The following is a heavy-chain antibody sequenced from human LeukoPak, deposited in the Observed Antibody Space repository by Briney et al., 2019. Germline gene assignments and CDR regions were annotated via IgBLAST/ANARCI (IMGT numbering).Heavy chain of an antibody. CDR3: ARGYGSGSYFVGGDAFDI. CDR2: IYYSGST. CDR1: GGSISSYY. V-gene: IGHV4-59*01. Sequence: SETLSLTCTVSGGSISSYYWSWIRQPPGKRLEWIGYIYYSGSTNYNPSLKSRVTISVDTSKNQFSLKLSSVTAADTAVYYCARGYGSGSYFVGGDAFDIWGQGTMVTVSS. J-gene: IGHJ3*02. D-gene: IGHD3-10*01.